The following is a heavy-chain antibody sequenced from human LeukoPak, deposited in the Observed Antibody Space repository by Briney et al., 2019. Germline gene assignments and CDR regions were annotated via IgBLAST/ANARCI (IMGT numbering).Heavy chain of an antibody. Sequence: PSETLSLTCTVSGGSISSYYWSWIRQPPGKGLEWIGYIYYSGSTNYNPSLKSRVTISVDTSKNQFSLKLSSVTAADTAVYHCARDSGYDFGWFDPWGQGTLVTVSS. J-gene: IGHJ5*02. V-gene: IGHV4-59*01. CDR3: ARDSGYDFGWFDP. D-gene: IGHD5-12*01. CDR2: IYYSGST. CDR1: GGSISSYY.